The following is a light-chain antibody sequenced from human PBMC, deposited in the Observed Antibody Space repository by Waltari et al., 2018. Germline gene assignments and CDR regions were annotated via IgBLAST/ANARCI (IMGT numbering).Light chain of an antibody. CDR3: QQSYSTPLT. CDR1: QRISSY. V-gene: IGKV1-39*01. CDR2: AAS. J-gene: IGKJ4*01. Sequence: EIQMTQSPSSLSASVGDRVTITCRASQRISSYLNWYQQKPGKAPDLLIYAASSLQSVVPARFSGSGSGTDFTLPISSLQPEDFATYYWQQSYSTPLTFVGATKVEIK.